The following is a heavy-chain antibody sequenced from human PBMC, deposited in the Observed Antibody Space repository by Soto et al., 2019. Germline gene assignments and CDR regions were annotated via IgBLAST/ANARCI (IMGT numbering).Heavy chain of an antibody. Sequence: QVQLVQSGAEVKKPGASVKVSCKASGYMFTSYGISWVRQAPGQGLEWMGWISRYNGNTNHAQKFQGRVTTTTDTSTRTDTSESTAYMEIRSLRSDDTAVYYCATPRLTAYSHVDVWGKGTVVTVSP. CDR3: ATPRLTAYSHVDV. V-gene: IGHV1-18*01. J-gene: IGHJ6*04. CDR2: ISRYNGNT. D-gene: IGHD2-15*01. CDR1: GYMFTSYG.